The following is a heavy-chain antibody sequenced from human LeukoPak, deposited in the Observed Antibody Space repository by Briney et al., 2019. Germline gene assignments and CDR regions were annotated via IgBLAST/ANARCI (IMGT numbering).Heavy chain of an antibody. CDR1: GYTFTGYY. D-gene: IGHD2-21*01. J-gene: IGHJ4*02. V-gene: IGHV1-2*02. Sequence: ASVKVPCKASGYTFTGYYVHWVRQAPGQGLEWMGWINPSSGGTNYAQKFQGRVTMTRDTSISTAYLELSRLRSDDTAVYYCARSYRGRRFDYWGQGTLVTVSS. CDR2: INPSSGGT. CDR3: ARSYRGRRFDY.